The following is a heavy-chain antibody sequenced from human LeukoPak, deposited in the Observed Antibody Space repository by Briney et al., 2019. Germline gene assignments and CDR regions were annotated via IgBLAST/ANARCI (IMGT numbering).Heavy chain of an antibody. CDR2: VTHDGSDT. CDR3: ARDTTPFGYSYDS. D-gene: IGHD1-26*01. Sequence: PGGSLRLSCAASGFTFTDYWMHWVRQAPGKGLVWVSRVTHDGSDTSYADSVKGRFTISRDNAKNTLYLEMNSLRAEDTAVYYCARDTTPFGYSYDSWGQGTLVTASS. J-gene: IGHJ4*02. CDR1: GFTFTDYW. V-gene: IGHV3-74*01.